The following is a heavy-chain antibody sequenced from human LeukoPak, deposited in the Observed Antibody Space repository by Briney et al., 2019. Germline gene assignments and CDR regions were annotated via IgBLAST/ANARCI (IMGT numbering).Heavy chain of an antibody. J-gene: IGHJ4*02. V-gene: IGHV1-69*06. CDR2: IIPIFGTA. CDR3: ARRIAAAHDY. D-gene: IGHD6-13*01. CDR1: GGTSSSYA. Sequence: SVKVSCKASGGTSSSYAISWVRQAPGQGLEWMGGIIPIFGTANYAQKFQGRVTITADKSTSTAYMELSSLRSEDTAVYYCARRIAAAHDYWGQGTLVTVSS.